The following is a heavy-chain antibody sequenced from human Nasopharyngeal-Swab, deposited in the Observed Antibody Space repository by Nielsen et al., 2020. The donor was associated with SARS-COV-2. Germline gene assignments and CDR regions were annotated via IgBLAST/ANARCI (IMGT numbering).Heavy chain of an antibody. D-gene: IGHD3-22*01. CDR2: IIPILGIA. V-gene: IGHV1-69*10. CDR3: ARGGREYYYDSSGYYYFDY. J-gene: IGHJ4*02. CDR1: GGTFSSYA. Sequence: SVKVSCKASGGTFSSYAISWVRQAPGQGLEWMGGIIPILGIANYAQKFQGRVTITADKSTSTAYMELSSLRSEDTAVYYCARGGREYYYDSSGYYYFDYWGQGTLVTVSS.